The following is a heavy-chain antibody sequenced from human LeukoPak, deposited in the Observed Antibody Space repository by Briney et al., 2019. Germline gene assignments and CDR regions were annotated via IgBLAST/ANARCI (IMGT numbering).Heavy chain of an antibody. D-gene: IGHD6-13*01. CDR3: ARDMVGLAADGNWFDP. J-gene: IGHJ5*02. CDR2: IATYNGKT. Sequence: ASVKVSCKASGYTFSSYGISWVRQAAGQGLEWMGWIATYNGKTKYAEKGQGRVTMTTDTSTTTAYMELRTLRSDDTAVYYCARDMVGLAADGNWFDPWGQGTLVTVSS. V-gene: IGHV1-18*01. CDR1: GYTFSSYG.